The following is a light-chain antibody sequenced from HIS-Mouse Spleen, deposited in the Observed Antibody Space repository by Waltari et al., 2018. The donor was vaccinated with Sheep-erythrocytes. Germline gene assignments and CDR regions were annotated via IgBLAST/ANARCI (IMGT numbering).Light chain of an antibody. CDR2: DDS. CDR3: QVWDSSSDHYV. V-gene: IGLV3-21*03. Sequence: SYVLTQPPSVSVAPGKTARITCGGNNIGSKSVHWYQQKPGQAPVLVVYDDSDRPSGIHERVSGSNSGTTATLTISRVEAGDEADYYCQVWDSSSDHYVFGTGTKVTVL. CDR1: NIGSKS. J-gene: IGLJ1*01.